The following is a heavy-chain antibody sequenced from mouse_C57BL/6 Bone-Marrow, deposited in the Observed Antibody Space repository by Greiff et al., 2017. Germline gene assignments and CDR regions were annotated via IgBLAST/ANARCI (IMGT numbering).Heavy chain of an antibody. CDR3: AKHPMDY. J-gene: IGHJ4*01. V-gene: IGHV1-50*01. Sequence: VQLQQPGAELVKPGASVKLSCKASGYTFTSYWMQWVKQRPGQGLEWIGEIDPSDSYTNYNQKFKGKATLTLDTSSSTAYMQLSSLTSEDSAVYYCAKHPMDYWGQGTSVTVSS. CDR1: GYTFTSYW. CDR2: IDPSDSYT.